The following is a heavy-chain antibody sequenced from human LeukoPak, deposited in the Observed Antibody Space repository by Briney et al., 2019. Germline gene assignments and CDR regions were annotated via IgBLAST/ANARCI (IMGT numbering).Heavy chain of an antibody. Sequence: PGGSLRLSCAASGFTFSSHWMDWVRQAPGKGLEWVANVNPDGSVKHYVDSVKGRFTISRDNTKNSLYLEMNSLRAEDKAVYYCAKNFGWQQFDYWGQGTLVTVSS. V-gene: IGHV3-7*01. J-gene: IGHJ4*02. CDR1: GFTFSSHW. CDR2: VNPDGSVK. D-gene: IGHD5-24*01. CDR3: AKNFGWQQFDY.